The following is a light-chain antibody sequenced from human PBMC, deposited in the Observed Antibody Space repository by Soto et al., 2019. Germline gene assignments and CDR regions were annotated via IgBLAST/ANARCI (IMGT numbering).Light chain of an antibody. CDR1: QSVRSSS. Sequence: EIVLTQSPGTLSLSPGERATLSCRASQSVRSSSLAWYQQKPGQAPRLLIYGPSSRATGIADRFSGSGSGTDFTLTINRLEPEDFAVYYCQQYGSSPPEYTFGQGTKLEIK. V-gene: IGKV3-20*01. J-gene: IGKJ2*01. CDR2: GPS. CDR3: QQYGSSPPEYT.